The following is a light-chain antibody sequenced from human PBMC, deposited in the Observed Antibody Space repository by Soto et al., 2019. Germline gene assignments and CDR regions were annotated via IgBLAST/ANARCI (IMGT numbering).Light chain of an antibody. J-gene: IGLJ1*01. CDR1: SSDVGGYNY. V-gene: IGLV2-8*01. CDR2: EVS. CDR3: SSYAGNNNLRV. Sequence: QSALTQPPSASGSPGQSVTISCTGTSSDVGGYNYVSWYQQHPGKAPKLMIYEVSKRPSGVPDRFSGSKSDNTASLTVSGLQAEDEADYYCSSYAGNNNLRVFGSGTKVTVL.